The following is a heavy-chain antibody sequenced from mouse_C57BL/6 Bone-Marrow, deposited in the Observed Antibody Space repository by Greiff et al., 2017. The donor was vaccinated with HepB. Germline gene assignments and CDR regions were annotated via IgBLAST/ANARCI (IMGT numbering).Heavy chain of an antibody. D-gene: IGHD2-5*01. CDR2: IDPENGDT. V-gene: IGHV14-4*01. J-gene: IGHJ2*01. CDR3: TTLYCSNPYYFDY. CDR1: GFNIKDDY. Sequence: VQLQQSGAELVRPGASVKLSCTASGFNIKDDYMHWVKQRPEQGLEWIGWIDPENGDTEYASKFQGKATITADTSSNTAYLQLSSLTSEDTAVYYCTTLYCSNPYYFDYWGQGTTLTVSS.